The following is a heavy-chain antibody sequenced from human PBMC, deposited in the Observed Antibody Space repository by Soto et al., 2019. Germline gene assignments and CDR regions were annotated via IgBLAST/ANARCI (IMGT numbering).Heavy chain of an antibody. CDR1: GYRFTTYW. CDR3: ARHLRATPFDS. Sequence: GVPRKISSKGVGYRFTTYWIGWVGQMPGKSLEWMGIIYPGDSDTRYSPSFQGQVTISADRSISTAYLQWSNLKASDSAMYYCARHLRATPFDSWGQGTLVTVSS. J-gene: IGHJ4*02. D-gene: IGHD2-15*01. CDR2: IYPGDSDT. V-gene: IGHV5-51*01.